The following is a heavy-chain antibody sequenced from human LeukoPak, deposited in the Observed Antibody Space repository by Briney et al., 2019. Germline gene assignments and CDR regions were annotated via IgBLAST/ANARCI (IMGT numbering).Heavy chain of an antibody. CDR3: ARALIAARPDSLFDY. J-gene: IGHJ4*02. D-gene: IGHD6-6*01. CDR2: ISDNGGST. CDR1: GFTFNNYA. Sequence: GGSLRLSCAASGFTFNNYAMNWVRQAPGKGLEYVSTISDNGGSTFYANSVKGRFTISRDNSKNTQYLQMGSLRPEDMAVYYCARALIAARPDSLFDYWGQGTLVTVSS. V-gene: IGHV3-64*01.